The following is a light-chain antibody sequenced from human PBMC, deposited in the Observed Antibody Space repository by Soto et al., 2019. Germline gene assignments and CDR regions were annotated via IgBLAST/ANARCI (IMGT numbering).Light chain of an antibody. J-gene: IGLJ2*01. CDR3: AAWDDSLNGPE. Sequence: QPVLTQPPSASGTPGQRATISCSGSSSNIGSNTVNWYQQLPGTAPKLLIYSNNQRPSGVPDRFSGSKSGTSASLAISGRQSEDEADDYCAAWDDSLNGPEFGGGTKLTVL. V-gene: IGLV1-44*01. CDR1: SSNIGSNT. CDR2: SNN.